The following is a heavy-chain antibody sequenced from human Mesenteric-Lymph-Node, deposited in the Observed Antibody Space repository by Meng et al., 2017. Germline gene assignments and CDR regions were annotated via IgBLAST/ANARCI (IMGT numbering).Heavy chain of an antibody. CDR2: IYYSGST. V-gene: IGHV4-31*03. J-gene: IGHJ6*02. D-gene: IGHD2-15*01. CDR3: ARGVVVVAAPPGSGYYYGMDV. Sequence: LRLSCTVSGGSISSGGYYWSWIRQHPGKGLEWIGYIYYSGSTYYNPSLKSRVTISVDTSKNQFSLKLSSVTAADTAVYYCARGVVVVAAPPGSGYYYGMDVWGQGTTVTVSS. CDR1: GGSISSGGYY.